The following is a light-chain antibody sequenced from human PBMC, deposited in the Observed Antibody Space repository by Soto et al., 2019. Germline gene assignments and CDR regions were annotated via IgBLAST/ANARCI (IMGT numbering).Light chain of an antibody. CDR3: QQYSALPMT. V-gene: IGKV3-20*01. CDR2: GSS. CDR1: QIFSSSY. Sequence: EIVLTQSPGTLSLSPVERATPPCKASQIFSSSYLAFYQQKPGHHPRLLIYGSSKRATCIPDRFSGSGSGTDFTLTISRLEPDDFGGYFCQQYSALPMTFGQGTRLEIK. J-gene: IGKJ5*01.